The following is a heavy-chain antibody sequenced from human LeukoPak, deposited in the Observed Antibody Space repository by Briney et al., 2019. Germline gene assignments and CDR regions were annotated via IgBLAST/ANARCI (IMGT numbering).Heavy chain of an antibody. CDR1: GYTFTNYG. CDR3: VRDYDTSGPQKNFFDL. CDR2: ISAYNGNT. V-gene: IGHV1-18*01. Sequence: ASVKVSCKASGYTFTNYGITWVRQAPGQGLEWMGWISAYNGNTNYEQKFQGRVTMTTDTSTSTAYMELRSLRSDDTAVYYCVRDYDTSGPQKNFFDLWGQGTLVTVSS. J-gene: IGHJ4*02. D-gene: IGHD3-22*01.